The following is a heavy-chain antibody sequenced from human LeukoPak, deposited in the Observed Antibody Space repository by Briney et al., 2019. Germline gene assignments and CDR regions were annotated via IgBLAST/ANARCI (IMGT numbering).Heavy chain of an antibody. CDR1: GASIGSYY. D-gene: IGHD3-10*01. CDR2: IYTSGTT. CDR3: ASGSGSMGFEFFRH. V-gene: IGHV4-4*09. Sequence: NPSETLSLTCTVSGASIGSYYWSWIRQPPGKGLEWIGYIYTSGTTNYNPSLKSRVTISADASKNQFSLQLRSVTAADTAVYFCASGSGSMGFEFFRHWGQGTLVTVSS. J-gene: IGHJ1*01.